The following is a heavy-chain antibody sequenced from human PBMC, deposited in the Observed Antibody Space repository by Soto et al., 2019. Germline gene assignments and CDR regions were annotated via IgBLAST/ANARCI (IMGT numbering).Heavy chain of an antibody. CDR1: GASISSDNW. CDR2: VHRSGST. J-gene: IGHJ5*02. CDR3: ARNGVYSLGS. D-gene: IGHD4-17*01. Sequence: QVQLQESGPGLVKPSGTLSLTCAVSGASISSDNWWNWVRQHPGQGLEWIGEVHRSGSTNYDPSLKIRVTISIDMSKNQCSLTLTSVTAADTAMYYCARNGVYSLGSWGQGTLVTVSS. V-gene: IGHV4-4*02.